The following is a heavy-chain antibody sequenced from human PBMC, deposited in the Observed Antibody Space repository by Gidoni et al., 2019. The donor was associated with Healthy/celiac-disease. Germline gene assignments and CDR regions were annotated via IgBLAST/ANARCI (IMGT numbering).Heavy chain of an antibody. CDR2: IRSKANSYAT. CDR1: GFTFSGSA. CDR3: TRHDPYSSSSYIFDY. Sequence: VRLVESARGLVQPGGSLKLSCAAPGFTFSGSAMHWFRQASGKGLEWVGRIRSKANSYATAYAASVKGRFTISRDDSKNTAYLQMNSLKTEDTAVYYCTRHDPYSSSSYIFDYWGQGTLVTVSS. V-gene: IGHV3-73*02. J-gene: IGHJ4*02. D-gene: IGHD6-6*01.